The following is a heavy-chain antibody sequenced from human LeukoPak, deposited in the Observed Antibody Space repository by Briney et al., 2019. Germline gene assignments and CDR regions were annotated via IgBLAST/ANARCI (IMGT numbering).Heavy chain of an antibody. J-gene: IGHJ4*02. D-gene: IGHD3-9*01. V-gene: IGHV3-30*01. Sequence: GGSLRLSCAASGFTFSSYAMYWVRQAPGKGLEWVAVISYDGSNKYYADSVKGRFTISRDNSKNTLYLQMNSLRAEDTAVYYCVYDILTGKDYWGQGTLVTVSS. CDR2: ISYDGSNK. CDR3: VYDILTGKDY. CDR1: GFTFSSYA.